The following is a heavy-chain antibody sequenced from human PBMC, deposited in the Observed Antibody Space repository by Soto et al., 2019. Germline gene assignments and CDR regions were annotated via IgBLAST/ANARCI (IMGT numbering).Heavy chain of an antibody. J-gene: IGHJ5*02. D-gene: IGHD2-8*01. CDR3: ARGYCTNGVCYRGRNWFDP. V-gene: IGHV4-31*03. Sequence: SETLSLTCTVSGGSISSGGYYWSWIRQHPGKGQEWIGYIYYSGSTYYNPSLKSRVTISVDTSKNQFSLKLSSVTAADTAVYYCARGYCTNGVCYRGRNWFDPWGQGTLVTVSS. CDR1: GGSISSGGYY. CDR2: IYYSGST.